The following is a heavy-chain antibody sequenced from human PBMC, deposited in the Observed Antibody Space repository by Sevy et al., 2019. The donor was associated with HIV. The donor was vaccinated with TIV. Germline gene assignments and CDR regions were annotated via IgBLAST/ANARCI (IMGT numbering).Heavy chain of an antibody. J-gene: IGHJ5*02. CDR3: ARGELYSGGGGYCSGGSCYSGLWFDP. CDR2: IYHSGST. D-gene: IGHD2-15*01. Sequence: SETLSLTCTVSGYSISSGYYWGWIRQPPWKGLEWIGSIYHSGSTYYNPSLKSRVTISVDTSKNQFSLKLSSVTAADTAVYYCARGELYSGGGGYCSGGSCYSGLWFDPWGQGTLVTVSS. V-gene: IGHV4-38-2*02. CDR1: GYSISSGYY.